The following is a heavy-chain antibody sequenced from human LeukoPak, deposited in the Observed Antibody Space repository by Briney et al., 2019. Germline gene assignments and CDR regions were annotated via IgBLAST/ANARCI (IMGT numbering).Heavy chain of an antibody. CDR2: IDTAGDT. J-gene: IGHJ3*02. CDR1: GFTFSTYD. V-gene: IGHV3-13*01. CDR3: ARVLTARSGGYDAFDM. Sequence: GSLRLSCAASGFTFSTYDMHWVRQATGKGLEWVSAIDTAGDTYYPGSVKGRFTVSRENAKNSLYLQMNSLRAGDTAVYYCARVLTARSGGYDAFDMWGQGTMVTVSS. D-gene: IGHD6-25*01.